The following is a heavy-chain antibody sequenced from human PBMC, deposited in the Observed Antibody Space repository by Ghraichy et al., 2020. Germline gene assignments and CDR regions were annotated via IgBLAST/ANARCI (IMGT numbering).Heavy chain of an antibody. J-gene: IGHJ4*02. Sequence: GALRLSCAASGFTFSSYAMTWVRQAPGKGLEWVSVITGSGGSTYYADSVKGRFTISRDNSKNTLYLQMNSLRTEDTAVYYCAKEGDLGYWGQGTLVTVSS. D-gene: IGHD3-16*01. CDR2: ITGSGGST. CDR3: AKEGDLGY. CDR1: GFTFSSYA. V-gene: IGHV3-23*01.